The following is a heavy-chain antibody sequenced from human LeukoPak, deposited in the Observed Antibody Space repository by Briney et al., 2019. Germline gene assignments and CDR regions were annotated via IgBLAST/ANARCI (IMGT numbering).Heavy chain of an antibody. J-gene: IGHJ4*02. V-gene: IGHV4-34*01. CDR3: ARRDYGDCIDY. D-gene: IGHD4-17*01. Sequence: PGGSLRLSCAASGFTFTSYALSWVRQAPGKGLEWIGEINHSGSTNYNPSLKSRVTISVDTSKNQFSLKVSSVTAADTAVYYCARRDYGDCIDYWGQGTLVTVSS. CDR1: GFTFTSYA. CDR2: INHSGST.